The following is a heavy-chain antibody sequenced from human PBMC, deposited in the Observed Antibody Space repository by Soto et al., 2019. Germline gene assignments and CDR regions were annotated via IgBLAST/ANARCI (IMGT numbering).Heavy chain of an antibody. J-gene: IGHJ4*02. D-gene: IGHD6-19*01. Sequence: EVQLVESGGGLVKPGGSLRLSCAASGFTFSSYDMNWVRQAPGKGLEWVTSISSSSSYRYYADSVKGRFTISRDNAKNSLYLQRNSLRAEDTAVYYCARDVRYSRGWGFDYGGQGTLVTVSS. V-gene: IGHV3-21*01. CDR2: ISSSSSYR. CDR3: ARDVRYSRGWGFDY. CDR1: GFTFSSYD.